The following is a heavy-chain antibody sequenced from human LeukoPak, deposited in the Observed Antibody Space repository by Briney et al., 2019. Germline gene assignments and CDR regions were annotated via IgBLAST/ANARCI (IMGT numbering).Heavy chain of an antibody. D-gene: IGHD1-26*01. CDR3: ARDLVGANGGFDY. Sequence: ASVKVSCKASGYTFTGYYMHWVRQAPGQGLEWMGRINPNGGGTNYAQKFQGRVTMTRDTSISTAYMELSRLRSDDTAVYYCARDLVGANGGFDYWGQGTPVTVSS. CDR1: GYTFTGYY. V-gene: IGHV1-2*06. CDR2: INPNGGGT. J-gene: IGHJ4*02.